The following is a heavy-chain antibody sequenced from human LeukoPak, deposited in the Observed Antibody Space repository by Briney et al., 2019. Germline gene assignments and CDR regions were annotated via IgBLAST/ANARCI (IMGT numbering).Heavy chain of an antibody. CDR3: ARGDVYFDY. Sequence: SETLSLTCTVSGGSINSGSYYWSWIRQPAGKGLEWIGRIYTSGSTNYNPSLKSRVTISVDTSKNQFSLKLSSVTAADTAVYYCARGDVYFDYWGQGTLVTVSS. D-gene: IGHD3-16*01. CDR2: IYTSGST. J-gene: IGHJ4*02. V-gene: IGHV4-61*02. CDR1: GGSINSGSYY.